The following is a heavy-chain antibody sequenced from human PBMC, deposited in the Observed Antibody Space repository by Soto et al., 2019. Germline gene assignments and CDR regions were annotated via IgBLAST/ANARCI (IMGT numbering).Heavy chain of an antibody. Sequence: VHLLESGGGLVQPGGSLKLSCATSGVGFSNYGMSWVRQAPGKGLEWVSGISASGDSTYYADPVKGRFTISGDNSKRTLYLQMNSLRAEDTAIYYCATDPRGADYWGQGTQVTVS. J-gene: IGHJ4*02. CDR3: ATDPRGADY. CDR2: ISASGDST. CDR1: GVGFSNYG. V-gene: IGHV3-23*01.